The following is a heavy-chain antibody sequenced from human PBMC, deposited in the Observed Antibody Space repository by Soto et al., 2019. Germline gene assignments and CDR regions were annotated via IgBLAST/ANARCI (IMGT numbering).Heavy chain of an antibody. CDR2: IIPIFGTA. CDR1: GGTFSSYA. CDR3: ARISETSCPTCYYYYGMDV. V-gene: IGHV1-69*01. J-gene: IGHJ6*02. D-gene: IGHD2-2*01. Sequence: QVQLVQSGAEVKKPGSSVKVSCKASGGTFSSYAISWVRQAPGQGLEWMGGIIPIFGTANYAQKFQDRVTITADESTSTAYMELSSLRSEDTAVYYCARISETSCPTCYYYYGMDVWGQGTTVTVSS.